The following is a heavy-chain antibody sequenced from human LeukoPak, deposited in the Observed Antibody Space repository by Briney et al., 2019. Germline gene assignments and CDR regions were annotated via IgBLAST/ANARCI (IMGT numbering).Heavy chain of an antibody. V-gene: IGHV4-34*01. D-gene: IGHD3-10*01. CDR2: INHSGST. J-gene: IGHJ6*02. Sequence: PSETLSLTCAVYGGSFSGYYWSWIRQPTGKGLEWIGEINHSGSTNYNPSLKSRVTISVDTSKNQFSLKLSSVTAADTAVYYCARGVWFGPRYYGMDVWGQGTTVTVSS. CDR3: ARGVWFGPRYYGMDV. CDR1: GGSFSGYY.